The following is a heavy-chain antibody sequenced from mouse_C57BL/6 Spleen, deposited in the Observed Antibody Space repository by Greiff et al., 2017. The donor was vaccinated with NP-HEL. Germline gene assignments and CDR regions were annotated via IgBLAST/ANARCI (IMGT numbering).Heavy chain of an antibody. CDR1: GYAFSSSW. CDR2: IYPGDGDT. D-gene: IGHD1-1*01. J-gene: IGHJ2*01. Sequence: VQLQQSGPELVKPGASVKISCKASGYAFSSSWMNWVKQRPGKGLEWIGRIYPGDGDTNYNGKFKGKATLTADKSSSTAYMQLSSLTSEDSAVYFCARYYGSSIYYFDYWGQGTTLTVSS. CDR3: ARYYGSSIYYFDY. V-gene: IGHV1-82*01.